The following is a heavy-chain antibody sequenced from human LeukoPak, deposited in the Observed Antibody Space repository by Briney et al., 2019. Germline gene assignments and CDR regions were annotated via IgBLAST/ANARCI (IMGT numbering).Heavy chain of an antibody. Sequence: PGGSLRLPCAASGFTFSSYGVHWVRQAPGKGLEWVAFIRFDGSKEYYADSVKGRFTISRDNSKNTLYLQMNSLRAEDTAVYYCAKETGILTYTYGPDYWGQGTLVTVSS. CDR3: AKETGILTYTYGPDY. J-gene: IGHJ4*02. CDR1: GFTFSSYG. CDR2: IRFDGSKE. D-gene: IGHD5-18*01. V-gene: IGHV3-30*02.